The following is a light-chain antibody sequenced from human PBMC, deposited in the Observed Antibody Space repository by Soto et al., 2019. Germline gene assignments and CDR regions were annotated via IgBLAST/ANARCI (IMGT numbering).Light chain of an antibody. V-gene: IGLV2-23*01. J-gene: IGLJ1*01. Sequence: QSALTQPASVSGSPGQSITISCTGTSSDVGSYNLVSWYQQHPGKAPKVMIYEGSKRPSGVSNRFSGSKSGNTASLTISGLQAEDEADYYCCSYAGTSTPYVFGTGTKLTVL. CDR3: CSYAGTSTPYV. CDR1: SSDVGSYNL. CDR2: EGS.